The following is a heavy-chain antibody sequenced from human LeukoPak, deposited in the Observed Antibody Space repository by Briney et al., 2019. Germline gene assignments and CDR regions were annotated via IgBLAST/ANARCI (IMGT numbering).Heavy chain of an antibody. Sequence: PSETLSLTCAVYGGSFSGYYWSWIRQPPGKGLEGIGEINHRGSSNYNPSLQSRITISVDPSQKPFSLTLRSVTAADTAVYYCARGRKQLERRYYDYYYMDVWGKGTTVTVSS. V-gene: IGHV4-34*01. CDR3: ARGRKQLERRYYDYYYMDV. J-gene: IGHJ6*03. D-gene: IGHD1-1*01. CDR1: GGSFSGYY. CDR2: INHRGSS.